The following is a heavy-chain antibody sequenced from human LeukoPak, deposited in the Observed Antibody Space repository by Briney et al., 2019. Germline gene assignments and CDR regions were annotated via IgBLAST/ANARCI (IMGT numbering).Heavy chain of an antibody. Sequence: GASVKVSCKASGGTFSSYAISWVRQAPGQGLEWMGGIIPIFGTANYAQKFQGRVTITTDESTSTAYMELSSLRSEDTAVYYCAKKSRDGYNDWGQGTLVTVSS. CDR1: GGTFSSYA. CDR3: AKKSRDGYND. CDR2: IIPIFGTA. V-gene: IGHV1-69*05. J-gene: IGHJ4*02. D-gene: IGHD5-24*01.